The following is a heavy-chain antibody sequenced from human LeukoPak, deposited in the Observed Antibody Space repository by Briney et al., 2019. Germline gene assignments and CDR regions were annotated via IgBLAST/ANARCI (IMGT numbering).Heavy chain of an antibody. CDR2: ISSSSSNI. CDR3: ARDLGGGWFDP. CDR1: GFTFSSYS. J-gene: IGHJ5*02. V-gene: IGHV3-48*04. D-gene: IGHD3-10*01. Sequence: PGGSLRLSCAASGFTFSSYSMNWVRQAPGKGLEWVSHISSSSSNIYYADSVRGRFTISRDNAKNSLYLQMNSLRAEDTAVYYCARDLGGGWFDPWGQGTLVTVSS.